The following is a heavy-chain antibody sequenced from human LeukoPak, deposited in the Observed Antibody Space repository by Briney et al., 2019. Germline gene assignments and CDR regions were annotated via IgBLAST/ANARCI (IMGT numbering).Heavy chain of an antibody. D-gene: IGHD3-10*01. J-gene: IGHJ4*02. V-gene: IGHV3-23*01. Sequence: GGSLRLSCAASGFTVSAYAMAWVRQAPGKGLEWVSTIYDDNTYYADSVKGRFAISTDNSRNTLYLQMNSLRVEDTAVYFCAARKVRGVWFYLDYWGQGTLVTVSS. CDR3: AARKVRGVWFYLDY. CDR1: GFTVSAYA. CDR2: IYDDNT.